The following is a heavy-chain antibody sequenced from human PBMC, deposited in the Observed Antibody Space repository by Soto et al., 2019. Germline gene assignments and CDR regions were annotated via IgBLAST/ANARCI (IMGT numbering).Heavy chain of an antibody. J-gene: IGHJ4*02. CDR1: GFTFSSYA. Sequence: QVQLVESGGGVVQPGRSLRLSCAASGFTFSSYAMHWVRQAPGKGLEWVAVISYDGSNKYYADSVKGRFTISRDNSKNTQYLQRNSLRAEDTAVYYCARDPVAYCGGDCRTFDYWGQGTLVTVSS. CDR3: ARDPVAYCGGDCRTFDY. CDR2: ISYDGSNK. D-gene: IGHD2-21*02. V-gene: IGHV3-30-3*01.